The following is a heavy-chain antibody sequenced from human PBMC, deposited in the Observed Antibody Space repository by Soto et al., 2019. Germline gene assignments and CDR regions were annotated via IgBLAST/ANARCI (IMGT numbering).Heavy chain of an antibody. J-gene: IGHJ6*02. V-gene: IGHV3-48*02. CDR2: ISSGGQTI. D-gene: IGHD2-2*01. CDR1: GFSFSSYD. CDR3: ARDPQRFYSGMDV. Sequence: EVQLVESGGGLVQPGGSLRLSCAASGFSFSSYDMNWVRQAPGKGLEWVSYISSGGQTIKSTDSVKGRFTISRDNAKNSLYLQMSGLRDDDTAVYYCARDPQRFYSGMDVWGQGTTVTVS.